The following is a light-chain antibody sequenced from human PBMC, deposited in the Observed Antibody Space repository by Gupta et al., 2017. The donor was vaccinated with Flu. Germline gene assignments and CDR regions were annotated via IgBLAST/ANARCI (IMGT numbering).Light chain of an antibody. V-gene: IGKV1-5*03. CDR2: EAS. CDR3: QQYSTYPLA. J-gene: IGKJ4*01. Sequence: DIQMTQSPSTLSASVGDRVTITCRASQSISNWLAWYQQKPGKAPKLLIYEASNLESGVPSRFSGSGSGTEFTLSISSLQPDDFATYYCQQYSTYPLAFGGGTKVEIK. CDR1: QSISNW.